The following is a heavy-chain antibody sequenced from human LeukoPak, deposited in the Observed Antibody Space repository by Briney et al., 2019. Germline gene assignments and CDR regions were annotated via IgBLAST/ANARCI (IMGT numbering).Heavy chain of an antibody. J-gene: IGHJ6*03. CDR1: GASITSYY. V-gene: IGHV4-59*01. Sequence: SETLSLTCAVSGASITSYYWIWIRQPPGKGLEWIGYIYNTGSTSYNPSLKSRVTISEDTSKNQFSLKLSSVTAADAAVYYCARGGDYDFWSGYSNYYYMDVWGKGTTVSVSS. CDR2: IYNTGST. CDR3: ARGGDYDFWSGYSNYYYMDV. D-gene: IGHD3-3*01.